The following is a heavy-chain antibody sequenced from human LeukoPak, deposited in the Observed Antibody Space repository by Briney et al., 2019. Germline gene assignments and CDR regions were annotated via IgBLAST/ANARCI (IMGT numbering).Heavy chain of an antibody. CDR1: GFTFSGSA. J-gene: IGHJ6*03. CDR3: TRPARGYCSGGSCYSDLPDYYYYYMDV. CDR2: IRSKANSYAT. Sequence: GGSLRLSCAASGFTFSGSAMHWVRQASGKGLEWVGRIRSKANSYATAYAASVKGRFTISRDDSKNTAYLQMNSLKTEDTAVYYCTRPARGYCSGGSCYSDLPDYYYYYMDVWGKGTTVTISS. D-gene: IGHD2-15*01. V-gene: IGHV3-73*01.